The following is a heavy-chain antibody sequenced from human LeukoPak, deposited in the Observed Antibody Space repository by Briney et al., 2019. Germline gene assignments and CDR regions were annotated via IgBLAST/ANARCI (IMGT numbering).Heavy chain of an antibody. J-gene: IGHJ4*02. CDR2: IKSKTDGGTT. CDR1: GFTFSNAW. CDR3: TRLNPDSSGYYSPPFFDY. V-gene: IGHV3-15*01. D-gene: IGHD3-22*01. Sequence: GGSLRLSCAASGFTFSNAWMSWVRQAPGKGLEWVGRIKSKTDGGTTDYAAPVKGRFTISRDDSKNTLYLQMNSLKTEDTAVYYCTRLNPDSSGYYSPPFFDYWGQGTLVTVSS.